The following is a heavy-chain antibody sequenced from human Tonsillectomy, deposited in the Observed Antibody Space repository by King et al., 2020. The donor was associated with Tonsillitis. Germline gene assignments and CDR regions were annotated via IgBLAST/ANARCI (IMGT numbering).Heavy chain of an antibody. CDR2: ISWYSGSI. D-gene: IGHD3-10*01. CDR1: GFTFDDYA. J-gene: IGHJ4*02. CDR3: AKDSRSYYYGSGSYRDY. V-gene: IGHV3-9*01. Sequence: VQLVESGGGLVQPGRSLRLSCAASGFTFDDYAMHWVRQAPGKGLEWVSGISWYSGSIGYADSVKGRFTISRDNAKNSLYLQMNSLRAEDTALYYCAKDSRSYYYGSGSYRDYWGQGTLVTVSS.